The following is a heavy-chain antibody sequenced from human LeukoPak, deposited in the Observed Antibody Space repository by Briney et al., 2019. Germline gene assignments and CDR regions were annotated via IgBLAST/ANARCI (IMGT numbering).Heavy chain of an antibody. CDR1: GFTFSSYG. V-gene: IGHV3-30*18. J-gene: IGHJ5*02. Sequence: HPGGSLRLSCAASGFTFSSYGMHWVRQAPGRGLEWVAVISYDGSNKYYADSVKGRFTISRDNSKNTLYLQMNSLRAEDTALYYCVKASSSSPQYNWFDAWGQGTLVTVSS. CDR3: VKASSSSPQYNWFDA. D-gene: IGHD6-6*01. CDR2: ISYDGSNK.